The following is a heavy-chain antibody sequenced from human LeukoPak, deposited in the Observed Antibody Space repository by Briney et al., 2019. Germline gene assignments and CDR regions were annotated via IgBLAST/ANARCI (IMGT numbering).Heavy chain of an antibody. J-gene: IGHJ5*02. CDR3: ARDRIMVVGPYNWFDP. CDR1: GFTFSNYE. Sequence: GSLRLSCAGSGFTFSNYEMVWLRQAPGKGLEWISYISSSGSTIYYADSVKGRFTVSRDDAENSLYLHMSSLRAEDTAVYYCARDRIMVVGPYNWFDPWGQGTLVTVSS. CDR2: ISSSGSTI. V-gene: IGHV3-48*03. D-gene: IGHD2-15*01.